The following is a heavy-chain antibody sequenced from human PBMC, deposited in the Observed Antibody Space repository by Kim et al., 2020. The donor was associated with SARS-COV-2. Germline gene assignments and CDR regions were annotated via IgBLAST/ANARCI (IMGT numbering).Heavy chain of an antibody. V-gene: IGHV1-69*13. Sequence: SVKVSCKASGGTFSSYAISWVRQAPGQGLEWMGGIIPIFGTANYAQKFQGRVTITADESTSTAYMELSSLRSEDTAVYYCARGSPHIYIHYYYGMDVWGQGTTVTVSS. J-gene: IGHJ6*02. D-gene: IGHD2-15*01. CDR3: ARGSPHIYIHYYYGMDV. CDR1: GGTFSSYA. CDR2: IIPIFGTA.